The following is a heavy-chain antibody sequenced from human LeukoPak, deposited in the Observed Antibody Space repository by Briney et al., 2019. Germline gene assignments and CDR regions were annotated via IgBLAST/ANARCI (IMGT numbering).Heavy chain of an antibody. CDR1: GFTFSSYW. CDR2: IKQDGSEK. V-gene: IGHV3-7*01. CDR3: ARPSGIAVADTFDY. D-gene: IGHD6-19*01. Sequence: PGGSLRLSCAASGFTFSSYWMSWVRQAPGKGLEWVANIKQDGSEKYYVDSVKGRFTISRDNAKNSLYLQMNSLRAEDTAVYYCARPSGIAVADTFDYWGQGTLVTVSS. J-gene: IGHJ4*02.